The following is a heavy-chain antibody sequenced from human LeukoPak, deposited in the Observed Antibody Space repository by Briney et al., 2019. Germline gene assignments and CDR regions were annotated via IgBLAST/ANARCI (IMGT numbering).Heavy chain of an antibody. CDR3: ARHNPPPTGFCSGTSCFMSGSQYFYMDV. D-gene: IGHD2-2*01. CDR1: GGPISGYF. V-gene: IGHV4-4*09. CDR2: IYSTGTT. J-gene: IGHJ6*03. Sequence: SETLSLTCTVSGGPISGYFWSWIRQPPGKGPECIGYIYSTGTTKYSPSLSSRVTISVDTSKNQLSLNLRFVTATDTAVYHCARHNPPPTGFCSGTSCFMSGSQYFYMDVWGKGTSVTVS.